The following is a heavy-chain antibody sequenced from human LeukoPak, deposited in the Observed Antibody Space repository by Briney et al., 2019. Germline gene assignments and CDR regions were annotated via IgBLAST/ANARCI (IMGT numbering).Heavy chain of an antibody. CDR2: ISSSSGYI. D-gene: IGHD2-21*02. Sequence: GGSLRLSCAASGFIFSSYTMIWVRQAPGKGLEWVSSISSSSGYIYYGDSVKGRFTISRDNAKNSLYLQMNSLRDADTALYYCARAQTYGDSRLLLDYWGQGTLVTVSS. V-gene: IGHV3-21*04. J-gene: IGHJ4*02. CDR3: ARAQTYGDSRLLLDY. CDR1: GFIFSSYT.